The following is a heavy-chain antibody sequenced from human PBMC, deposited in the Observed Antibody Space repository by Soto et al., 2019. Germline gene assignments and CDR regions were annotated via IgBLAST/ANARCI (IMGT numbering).Heavy chain of an antibody. CDR2: HVAISWST. CDR1: GFTFSTHG. CDR3: ARVAGYGSGSRHFAT. V-gene: IGHV1-18*01. Sequence: QVQLLQSGAEVTEPGASVKLSCKASGFTFSTHGLTWVRQAPGQGLEWMGWHVAISWSTIYAQNFQGRVTVTTDRSTNTGYLELRSLTSDDTARYYCARVAGYGSGSRHFATWGQGSLVIVSS. J-gene: IGHJ4*02. D-gene: IGHD3-10*01.